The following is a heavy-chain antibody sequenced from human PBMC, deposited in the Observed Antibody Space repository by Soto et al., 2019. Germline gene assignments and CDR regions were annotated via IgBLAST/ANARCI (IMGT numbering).Heavy chain of an antibody. J-gene: IGHJ4*02. CDR3: TRDPYGGSRDYFDS. CDR1: GFTFTNYG. D-gene: IGHD1-26*01. V-gene: IGHV3-33*01. CDR2: IWYDGSNR. Sequence: PGGSLRLSCAASGFTFTNYGMHWVRQAPGKGLEWVAVIWYDGSNRFYADSVKGRFTISKDNSQNMLYLQMHSLRPEDTAVYYCTRDPYGGSRDYFDSWGQGTLVTVSS.